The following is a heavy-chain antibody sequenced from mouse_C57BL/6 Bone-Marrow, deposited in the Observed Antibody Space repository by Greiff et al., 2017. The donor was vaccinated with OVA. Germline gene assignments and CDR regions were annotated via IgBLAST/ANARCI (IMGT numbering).Heavy chain of an antibody. J-gene: IGHJ3*01. D-gene: IGHD2-4*01. V-gene: IGHV1-59*01. CDR2: IDPSDSYT. CDR1: GYTFTSYW. Sequence: QVQLQQPGAELVRPGTSVKLSCKASGYTFTSYWMHWVKQRPGQGLEWIGVIDPSDSYTNYNQKFKGKATLTVDTSSSTAYMQLSSLTSEDSAVXYCANYDGFAHWGQGTLVTVSA. CDR3: ANYDGFAH.